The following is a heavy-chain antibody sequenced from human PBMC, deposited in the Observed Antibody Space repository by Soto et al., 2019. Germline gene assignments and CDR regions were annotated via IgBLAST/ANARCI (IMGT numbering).Heavy chain of an antibody. J-gene: IGHJ4*02. Sequence: QVQLVQSGAEVKKSGSSVKVSCKASGGTFSSYTISWVRQAPGQGLEWMGRIIPILGIANYAQKFQGRVTITADKSTSTAYMELSSLRSEDTAVYYCATFAPVAEYYFDYWGQGTLVTVSS. CDR3: ATFAPVAEYYFDY. D-gene: IGHD6-19*01. CDR1: GGTFSSYT. CDR2: IIPILGIA. V-gene: IGHV1-69*02.